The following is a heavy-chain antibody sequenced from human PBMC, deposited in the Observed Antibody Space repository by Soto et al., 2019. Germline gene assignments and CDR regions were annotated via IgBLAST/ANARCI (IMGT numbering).Heavy chain of an antibody. CDR1: GDSVSSNSAA. V-gene: IGHV6-1*01. CDR3: ARDSFSGGYDRYYFDY. Sequence: KQSQTLSLTCAISGDSVSSNSAAWNWIRQSPSRGLEWLGRTYYRSKWYNDYAVSVKSRITINPDTSKNQFSLQLNSVTPEDTAVYYCARDSFSGGYDRYYFDYWGQGTLVTVSS. CDR2: TYYRSKWYN. D-gene: IGHD5-12*01. J-gene: IGHJ4*02.